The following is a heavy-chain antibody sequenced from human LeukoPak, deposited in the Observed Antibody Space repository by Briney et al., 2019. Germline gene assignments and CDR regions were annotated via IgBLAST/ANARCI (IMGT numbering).Heavy chain of an antibody. CDR3: ARMDTASPFDY. CDR1: GYTFTGHG. V-gene: IGHV1-18*01. D-gene: IGHD5-18*01. Sequence: APVKVSCKASGYTFTGHGISWVRQAPGQGLEWMGWINTYNGNTNYAQKVQGRVTMTTDTSTSTAYMELRSLRSDDTAVYYCARMDTASPFDYWGQGTLVTVSS. J-gene: IGHJ4*02. CDR2: INTYNGNT.